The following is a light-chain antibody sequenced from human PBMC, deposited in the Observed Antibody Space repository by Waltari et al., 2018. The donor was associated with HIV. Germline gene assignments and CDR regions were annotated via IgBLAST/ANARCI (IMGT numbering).Light chain of an antibody. CDR1: SSNLGAGYD. CDR2: DNN. V-gene: IGLV1-40*01. J-gene: IGLJ3*02. CDR3: QSYDTSLSAVV. Sequence: QSVVTPPPSVSGAPGQRITISCSGSSSNLGAGYDVPWYQQLPGTAPKVIIYDNNKRPSGVPDRFSGSKSGTSASLAITGLQAEDEAEYYCQSYDTSLSAVVFGGGTTLTVL.